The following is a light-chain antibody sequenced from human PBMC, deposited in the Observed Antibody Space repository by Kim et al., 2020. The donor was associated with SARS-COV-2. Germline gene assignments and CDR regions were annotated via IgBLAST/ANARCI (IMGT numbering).Light chain of an antibody. V-gene: IGLV1-47*01. CDR1: SSNIGSNY. CDR2: WNN. CDR3: AAWDDSLNAPV. J-gene: IGLJ7*01. Sequence: GQRVTISCSGSSSNIGSNYVHWYQQVPGAAPKLLIYWNNQRPSEVPDRFSGSRSGTSASLAISGVRSEDEADYYSAAWDDSLNAPVFGGGTQLTVL.